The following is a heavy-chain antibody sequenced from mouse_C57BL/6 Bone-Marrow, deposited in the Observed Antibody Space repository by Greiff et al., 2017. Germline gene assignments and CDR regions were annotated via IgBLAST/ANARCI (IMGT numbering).Heavy chain of an antibody. J-gene: IGHJ3*01. CDR2: IWSDGST. D-gene: IGHD2-4*01. CDR1: GFSLTSYG. Sequence: VMLVESGPGLVAPSQSLSITCTVSGFSLTSYGVHWVRQPPGKGLEWLVVIWSDGSTTYNSALKSRLSISKDNSKSQVFLKMNSLQTDDTAMYYCARHGDYDYAWFAYWGQGTLVTVSA. CDR3: ARHGDYDYAWFAY. V-gene: IGHV2-6-1*01.